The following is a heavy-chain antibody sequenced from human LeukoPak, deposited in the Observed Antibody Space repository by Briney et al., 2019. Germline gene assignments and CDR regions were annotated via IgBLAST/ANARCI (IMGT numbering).Heavy chain of an antibody. CDR1: GDSISSYY. V-gene: IGHV4-59*01. CDR2: IYYSGST. Sequence: SETLSLTCTVSGDSISSYYWNWIRQTPGKGLEWIGYIYYSGSTNYNPSLKSRVTISVDTSKNQFSPKLRSVTAANTAVYYCARGGYGSGSRSFDYWGQGTLVTVSS. CDR3: ARGGYGSGSRSFDY. D-gene: IGHD3-10*01. J-gene: IGHJ4*02.